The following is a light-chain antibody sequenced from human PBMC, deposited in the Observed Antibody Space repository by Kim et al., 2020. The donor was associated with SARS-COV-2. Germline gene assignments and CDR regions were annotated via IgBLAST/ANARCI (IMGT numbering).Light chain of an antibody. CDR1: SLRTYY. CDR3: NSRDNSAKVI. Sequence: SSELTQDPAVSVALGQTVRITCQGDSLRTYYATWYQQRPGQAPVLVIYGNNNRPSGIPDRFSGSSSGNTASLTITGAQAEDEADYYCNSRDNSAKVIFGGGTQLTVL. V-gene: IGLV3-19*01. CDR2: GNN. J-gene: IGLJ2*01.